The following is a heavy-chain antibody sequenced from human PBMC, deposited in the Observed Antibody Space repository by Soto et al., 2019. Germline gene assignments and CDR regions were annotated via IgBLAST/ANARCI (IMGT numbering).Heavy chain of an antibody. J-gene: IGHJ6*02. CDR1: GGTFSSYA. CDR3: ATRTVLVPAAYYYYYGMDV. CDR2: IIPILGTA. V-gene: IGHV1-69*11. Sequence: QVQPVQSGAEVKKPGSSVKVSCKASGGTFSSYAISWVRQAPGQGLEWMGGIIPILGTANYAQKFQGRVTITEDESTSTAYMELSSLRSEDTAVYYCATRTVLVPAAYYYYYGMDVWGQGTTVTVSS. D-gene: IGHD2-2*01.